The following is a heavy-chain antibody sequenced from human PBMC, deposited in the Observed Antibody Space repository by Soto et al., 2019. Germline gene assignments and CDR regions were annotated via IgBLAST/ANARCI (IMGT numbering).Heavy chain of an antibody. CDR2: ISGYNGDT. CDR3: ASGTVFGLVSFDL. V-gene: IGHV1-18*01. J-gene: IGHJ4*02. D-gene: IGHD3-3*01. Sequence: QVQLVQSGAEVKEPGASVKVSCKASGATFTSYGFNWVRQAPGQGLEWMGWISGYNGDTHYAQNFQVRVTMTIDASTSPAYMALRTLRSDGTAVYYCASGTVFGLVSFDLWGQGTLVTVSS. CDR1: GATFTSYG.